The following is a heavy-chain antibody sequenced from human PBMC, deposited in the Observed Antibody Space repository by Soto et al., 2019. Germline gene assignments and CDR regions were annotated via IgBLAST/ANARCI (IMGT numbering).Heavy chain of an antibody. J-gene: IGHJ4*02. D-gene: IGHD3-16*02. CDR3: ARIDYDYVWGSYRYAPLDY. Sequence: QVPLVQSGAEVKKPGASVKVSCKASGYTFTSYAMHWVRQAPGQRLEWMGWINAGNGNTKYSQKFQGRVTITRDTAASTAYMELSSLRSEDTALYYCARIDYDYVWGSYRYAPLDYWGQGTLVTVSS. CDR1: GYTFTSYA. V-gene: IGHV1-3*01. CDR2: INAGNGNT.